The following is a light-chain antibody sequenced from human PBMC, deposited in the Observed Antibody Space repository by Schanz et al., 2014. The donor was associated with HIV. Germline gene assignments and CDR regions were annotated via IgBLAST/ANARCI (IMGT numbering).Light chain of an antibody. J-gene: IGLJ2*01. CDR1: SSNIGSNS. V-gene: IGLV1-44*01. CDR3: AAWDVNLNGPV. CDR2: NDN. Sequence: QSALTQPPSASGTPGQRVSISCSGSSSNIGSNSVNWYQQLPGTAPRLLIHNDNQRPSGVPDRFSGSKSGTSASLAISGLQSEDEADYYCAAWDVNLNGPVFGGGTKLTVL.